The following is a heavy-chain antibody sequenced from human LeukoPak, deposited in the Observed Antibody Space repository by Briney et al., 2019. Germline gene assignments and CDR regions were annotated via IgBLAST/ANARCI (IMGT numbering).Heavy chain of an antibody. J-gene: IGHJ6*04. Sequence: ASVKVSCKASGYTFTSYGISWVRQAPGQGLEWMGWISTYNGYANYVQKFQGRVIMTTETSTNTAYMELRSLRSDDTDVYYCARNSSDWYGYMDVWGKGTTVTVSS. CDR3: ARNSSDWYGYMDV. CDR2: ISTYNGYA. CDR1: GYTFTSYG. V-gene: IGHV1-18*01. D-gene: IGHD6-19*01.